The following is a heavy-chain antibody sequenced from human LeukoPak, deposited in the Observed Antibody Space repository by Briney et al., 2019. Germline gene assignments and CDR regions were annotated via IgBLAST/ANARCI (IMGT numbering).Heavy chain of an antibody. D-gene: IGHD3-16*01. CDR2: ISSSSSYI. Sequence: PGGSLRLSCAASGFIVSSNYMSWVRQAPGKGLEWVSSISSSSSYIYYADSVKGRFTISRDNAKNSLYLQMNSLRAEDTAVYYCARGTNLGGNFDYWGQGTLVTVSS. CDR3: ARGTNLGGNFDY. J-gene: IGHJ4*02. CDR1: GFIVSSNY. V-gene: IGHV3-21*01.